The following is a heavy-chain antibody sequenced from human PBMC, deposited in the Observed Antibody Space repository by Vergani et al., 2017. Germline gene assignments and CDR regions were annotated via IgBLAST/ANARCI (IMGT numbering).Heavy chain of an antibody. V-gene: IGHV3-73*01. J-gene: IGHJ4*02. CDR2: IKSKANSYAT. CDR3: AREPPTVVTLHHKTPYFDY. D-gene: IGHD4-23*01. Sequence: EVQLVESGGGLVKPGGSLRLSCAASGFTFSNAWMSWVRQAPGKGLEWVGRIKSKANSYATAYAASVKGRFTISRDDSKNTAYLQMNSLKTEDTAVYYCAREPPTVVTLHHKTPYFDYWGQGTLVTVSS. CDR1: GFTFSNAW.